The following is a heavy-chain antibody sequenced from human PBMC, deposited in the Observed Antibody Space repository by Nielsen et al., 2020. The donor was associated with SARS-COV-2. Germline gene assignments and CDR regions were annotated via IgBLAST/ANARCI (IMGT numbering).Heavy chain of an antibody. D-gene: IGHD6-6*01. CDR2: ISSSSSYT. V-gene: IGHV3-11*06. CDR3: ARDPYSSSPGVDY. CDR1: GFTFSDYY. J-gene: IGHJ4*02. Sequence: GASLKISCAASGFTFSDYYMSWIRQAQGKGLEWVSYISSSSSYTNYADSVKGRFTISRDNAKNSLYLQMNSLRAEDTAVYYCARDPYSSSPGVDYWGQGTLVTVSS.